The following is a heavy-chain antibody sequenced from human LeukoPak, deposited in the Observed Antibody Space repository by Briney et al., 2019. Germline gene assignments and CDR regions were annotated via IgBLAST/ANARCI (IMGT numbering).Heavy chain of an antibody. D-gene: IGHD3-10*01. V-gene: IGHV3-23*01. CDR3: AKDILRCREGIDP. CDR2: ISDSGGST. Sequence: PGGSLRLSCAASGFNFSSYSMSWVRQAPGKGLEWVSVISDSGGSTYYADSVKGRFTISRDNSKNTLYLQMSSLRAEDTAVYYCAKDILRCREGIDPWGQGTLVTVSS. CDR1: GFNFSSYS. J-gene: IGHJ5*02.